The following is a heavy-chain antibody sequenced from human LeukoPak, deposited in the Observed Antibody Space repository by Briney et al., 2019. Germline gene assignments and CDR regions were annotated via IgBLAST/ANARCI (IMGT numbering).Heavy chain of an antibody. Sequence: SETLSLTCTVSGGSISSSSYYWGWIRQPPGKGLEWIGSIYYSGSTYYSPSLKSRVTISVDTSKNQFSLKLSSVTAADTAVYYCARRAAAGVNYYYYGMDVWGQGTTVTVSS. J-gene: IGHJ6*02. D-gene: IGHD6-13*01. V-gene: IGHV4-39*01. CDR1: GGSISSSSYY. CDR2: IYYSGST. CDR3: ARRAAAGVNYYYYGMDV.